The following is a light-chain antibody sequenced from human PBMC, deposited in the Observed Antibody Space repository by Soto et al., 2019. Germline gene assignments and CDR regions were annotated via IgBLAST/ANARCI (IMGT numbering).Light chain of an antibody. J-gene: IGKJ1*01. CDR3: QQYGSSSWT. Sequence: EIVLTQSPGTLSLSPGERATLSCRASQSVSSSYLAWYQQKPGQAPRLLIYGASSRATGIPDRFNGSGSETDFTLTISRLEPEDFAVYYCQQYGSSSWTFGQGTKVEIK. CDR2: GAS. V-gene: IGKV3-20*01. CDR1: QSVSSSY.